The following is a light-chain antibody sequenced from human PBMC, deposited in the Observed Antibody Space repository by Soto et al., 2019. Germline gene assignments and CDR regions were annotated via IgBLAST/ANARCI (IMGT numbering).Light chain of an antibody. CDR3: QKYGSSHIT. J-gene: IGKJ4*01. CDR2: GAS. Sequence: EIVLTQSPGTLSLSPGERATLSCRASQSVSSSYLAWYQQKPGQAPRLLIYGASSRATGIPDRFSGSGSGTDFTLTISRLEPEDFAVYYCQKYGSSHITFGGGTKVEIK. V-gene: IGKV3-20*01. CDR1: QSVSSSY.